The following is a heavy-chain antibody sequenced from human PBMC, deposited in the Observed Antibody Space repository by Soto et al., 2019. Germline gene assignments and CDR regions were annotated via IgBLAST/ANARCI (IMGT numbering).Heavy chain of an antibody. Sequence: EVHLVESGGGLIQPGGSLRLSCAASGFTVGNNYMNWVRQAPGKGLEWVSLMYSGGGTYYADSVKGRFTMSRDSSKNTLYLQLNSLGAEDTGMYYCTTSPSVGVWGQGTTVTVSS. D-gene: IGHD6-19*01. CDR1: GFTVGNNY. CDR2: MYSGGGT. J-gene: IGHJ6*02. V-gene: IGHV3-53*01. CDR3: TTSPSVGV.